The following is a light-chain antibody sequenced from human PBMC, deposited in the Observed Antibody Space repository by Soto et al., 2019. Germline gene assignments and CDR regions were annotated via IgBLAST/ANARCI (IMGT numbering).Light chain of an antibody. CDR1: QGVSSP. J-gene: IGKJ5*01. Sequence: IQFTQSPSSLSASVGDRVTLSCRASQGVSSPLAWYRQQPGNAPKLLIYEASTLPSGVPSRGSGSGSCAEFTLTISSLQAEDSETYDCQQLNRYTMTFGPGTRLEIK. CDR3: QQLNRYTMT. V-gene: IGKV1-9*01. CDR2: EAS.